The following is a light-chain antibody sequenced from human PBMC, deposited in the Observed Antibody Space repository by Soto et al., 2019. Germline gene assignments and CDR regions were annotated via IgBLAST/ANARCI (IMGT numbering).Light chain of an antibody. Sequence: EIVLTQSPGTLSLSPGERATLSCRASQSVSSSYLAWYQQKPGQAPSLLIYGASSRATGIPDRFSGSGSGTDFTLTISRLESEDFAVYYCQQYGSSPPTITFGQGTRLEI. CDR1: QSVSSSY. CDR3: QQYGSSPPTIT. V-gene: IGKV3-20*01. CDR2: GAS. J-gene: IGKJ5*01.